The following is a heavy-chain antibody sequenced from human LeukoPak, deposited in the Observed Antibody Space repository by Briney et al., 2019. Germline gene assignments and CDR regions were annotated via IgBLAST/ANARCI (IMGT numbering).Heavy chain of an antibody. CDR2: INHSGST. D-gene: IGHD3-10*01. V-gene: IGHV4-34*01. CDR1: GGSFSGYY. CDR3: ARPRRITMVRGVINDAFDI. Sequence: PSETPSLTCAVYGGSFSGYYWSWIRQPPGKGLEWIGEINHSGSTNYNPSLKSRVTISVDTSKNQFSLKLSSVTAADTAVYYCARPRRITMVRGVINDAFDIWGQGTMVTVSS. J-gene: IGHJ3*02.